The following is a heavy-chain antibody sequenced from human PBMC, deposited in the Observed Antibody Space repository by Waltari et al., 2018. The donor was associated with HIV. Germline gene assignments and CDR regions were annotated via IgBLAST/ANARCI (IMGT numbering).Heavy chain of an antibody. V-gene: IGHV3-30*18. CDR3: AKGASGWSPGY. J-gene: IGHJ4*02. D-gene: IGHD6-19*01. CDR2: ISYHGSDK. CDR1: GFTFSSYA. Sequence: QVHLVASGGGVVQPGRSLRLSCAAYGFTFSSYAMNWVRQAPGKGLEWVAVISYHGSDKYYADSVKGRFTISRDNSKNTLYLQMNSLRAEDTAVYYCAKGASGWSPGYWGQGTLVTVSS.